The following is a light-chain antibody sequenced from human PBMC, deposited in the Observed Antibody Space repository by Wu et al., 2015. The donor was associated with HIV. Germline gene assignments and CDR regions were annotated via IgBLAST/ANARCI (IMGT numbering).Light chain of an antibody. CDR2: AAS. CDR3: QQSDTTPWT. Sequence: DIQMTQSPSSLSASIGDRVTITCRASQNITNFLTWYQQKPGKAPYLLIYAASSLQSGVPSRFSGSGSGTDFTLSIKSLQPEDFATYYCQQSDTTPWTFGQGTEVEIK. J-gene: IGKJ1*01. CDR1: QNITNF. V-gene: IGKV1-39*01.